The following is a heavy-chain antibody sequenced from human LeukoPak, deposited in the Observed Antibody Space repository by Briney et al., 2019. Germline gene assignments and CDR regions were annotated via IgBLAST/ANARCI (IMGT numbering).Heavy chain of an antibody. Sequence: SETLSLTCTVSGGSISSYYWSWIRQPAGKGLEWIGRMYTSGSTHYNPSLKSRVTISVDKSRNQFSLKLSSVTAADTAVYYCARDRDSTSSRFDYWGQGTLVTVSS. D-gene: IGHD6-6*01. V-gene: IGHV4-4*07. CDR1: GGSISSYY. J-gene: IGHJ4*02. CDR3: ARDRDSTSSRFDY. CDR2: MYTSGST.